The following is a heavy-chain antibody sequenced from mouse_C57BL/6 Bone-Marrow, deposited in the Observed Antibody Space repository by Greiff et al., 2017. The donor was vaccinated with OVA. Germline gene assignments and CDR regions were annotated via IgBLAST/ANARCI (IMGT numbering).Heavy chain of an antibody. CDR3: ARGWLLRNFDV. Sequence: VQLQQSGPELVKPGASVKISCKASGYAFSSSWMNWVKQRPGKGLEWIGRIYPGDGDTNYNGKFKGKATLTADKSSSTAYMQLSSLTSEDSAVYFCARGWLLRNFDVWGTWTTVTVSS. CDR1: GYAFSSSW. D-gene: IGHD2-3*01. V-gene: IGHV1-82*01. J-gene: IGHJ1*03. CDR2: IYPGDGDT.